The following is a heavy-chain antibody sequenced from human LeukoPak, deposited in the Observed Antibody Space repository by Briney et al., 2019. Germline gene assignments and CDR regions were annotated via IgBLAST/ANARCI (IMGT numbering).Heavy chain of an antibody. D-gene: IGHD2-2*01. J-gene: IGHJ6*02. V-gene: IGHV3-48*03. CDR1: GFTFSSYE. CDR2: ISTSGSTI. Sequence: PGGSLRLSCAASGFTFSSYEMNWVRQAPGKELEWVSYISTSGSTIYYADSVKGRFTISRDNAKKSLYLQMNSLRAEDAAVYYCATSLYCSSTSCQYGMGVWGQGTTVTVSS. CDR3: ATSLYCSSTSCQYGMGV.